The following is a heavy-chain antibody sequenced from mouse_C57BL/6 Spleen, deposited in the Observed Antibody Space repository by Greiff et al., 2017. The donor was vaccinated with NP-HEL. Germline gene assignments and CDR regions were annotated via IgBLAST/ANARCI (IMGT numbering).Heavy chain of an antibody. Sequence: EVQRVESVAELVRPGASVKLSCTASGFNIKNTYMHWVKQRPEQGLEWIGRIDPANGNTKYAPKFQGKATITADTSSNTAYLQLSSLTSEDTAIYYCATPWDGDYYAMDYWGQGTSVTVSS. CDR2: IDPANGNT. J-gene: IGHJ4*01. CDR3: ATPWDGDYYAMDY. V-gene: IGHV14-3*01. CDR1: GFNIKNTY. D-gene: IGHD4-1*01.